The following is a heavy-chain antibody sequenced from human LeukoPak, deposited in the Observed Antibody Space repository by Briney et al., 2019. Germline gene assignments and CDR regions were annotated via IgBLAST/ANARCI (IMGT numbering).Heavy chain of an antibody. CDR3: ARFAAAGTGIFDY. D-gene: IGHD6-13*01. J-gene: IGHJ4*02. CDR2: ISSSGSTI. CDR1: GFTFSSYE. V-gene: IGHV3-48*03. Sequence: GGSLRLSCAASGFTFSSYEMNWVRQAPGKGLEWVSYISSSGSTIYYADSVKGRFTISRDNAKNSLYLQMNSLRAEDTAVYYCARFAAAGTGIFDYWGQGTLVTVSS.